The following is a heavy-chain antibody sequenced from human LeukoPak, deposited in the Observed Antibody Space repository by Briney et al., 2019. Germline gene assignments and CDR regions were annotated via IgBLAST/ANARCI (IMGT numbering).Heavy chain of an antibody. D-gene: IGHD3-22*01. Sequence: GGSLRLSCAASGFTFDDYGMSWVRQAPGKGLEWVSGINWNGGSTGYADSVKGRFTISRDNARNSLYLQMNSLRAEDTAVYYCARDHSHYYDSSGYPVYFDYWGQGTLVTVSS. CDR3: ARDHSHYYDSSGYPVYFDY. V-gene: IGHV3-20*04. CDR2: INWNGGST. J-gene: IGHJ4*02. CDR1: GFTFDDYG.